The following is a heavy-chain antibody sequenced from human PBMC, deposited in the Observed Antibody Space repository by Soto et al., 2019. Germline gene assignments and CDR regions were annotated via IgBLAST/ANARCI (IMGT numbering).Heavy chain of an antibody. D-gene: IGHD5-18*01. CDR2: MYSGGTT. CDR1: GFTVSSNY. Sequence: EVQLVESGGGLIQPGGSLRLSCAASGFTVSSNYMTWVRQAPGKGLEWVSVMYSGGTTYYADSVKGRFTISRDNSKNTLYLQMNSLRAEDTAVYHCARATSDRAMVFDYWGHGTLVTVSS. CDR3: ARATSDRAMVFDY. J-gene: IGHJ4*01. V-gene: IGHV3-53*01.